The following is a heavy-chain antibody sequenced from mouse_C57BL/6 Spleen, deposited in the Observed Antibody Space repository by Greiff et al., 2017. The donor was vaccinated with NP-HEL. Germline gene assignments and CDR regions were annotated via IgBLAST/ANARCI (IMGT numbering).Heavy chain of an antibody. CDR1: GYTFTDYN. CDR2: INPNNGGT. D-gene: IGHD3-2*02. J-gene: IGHJ4*01. CDR3: ARSLDSSGYGNAMDY. V-gene: IGHV1-18*01. Sequence: VQLQQSGPELVKPGASVKIPCKASGYTFTDYNMDWVKQSHGKSLEWIGDINPNNGGTIYNQKFKGKATLTVDKSSSTAYMELRSLTSEDTAVYYCARSLDSSGYGNAMDYWGQGTSVTVSS.